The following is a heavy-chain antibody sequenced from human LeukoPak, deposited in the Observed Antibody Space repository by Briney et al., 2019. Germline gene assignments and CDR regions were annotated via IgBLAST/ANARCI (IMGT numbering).Heavy chain of an antibody. V-gene: IGHV3-53*01. Sequence: GGPLRLSCAASGFTFSSNYMSWVRQAPGKGLEWVSVIYSGGSTYYADSVKGRFTISRDNSKNTLYLQMNSLRAEDTAVYYCAKDGSGNYYWALNWFDPWGQGILVTVSS. D-gene: IGHD3-10*01. CDR3: AKDGSGNYYWALNWFDP. CDR2: IYSGGST. CDR1: GFTFSSNY. J-gene: IGHJ5*02.